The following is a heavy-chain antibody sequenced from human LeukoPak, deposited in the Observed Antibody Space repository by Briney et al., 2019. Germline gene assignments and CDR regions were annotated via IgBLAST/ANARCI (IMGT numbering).Heavy chain of an antibody. V-gene: IGHV3-74*01. D-gene: IGHD3-3*01. CDR1: GFTFSSYW. CDR3: SSGGITIFGVPNDH. Sequence: GGSLRLSCAASGFTFSSYWVHWVRQAPGKGLVWVSRINSDGSSTTYADSVKGRFTISRDNAENTLYLQMDSLRAEDTALYYCSSGGITIFGVPNDHWGQGTLVTVSS. J-gene: IGHJ4*02. CDR2: INSDGSST.